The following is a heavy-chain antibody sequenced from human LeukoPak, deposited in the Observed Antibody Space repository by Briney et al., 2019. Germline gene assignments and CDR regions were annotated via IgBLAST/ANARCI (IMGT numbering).Heavy chain of an antibody. Sequence: SGGSLRLSCAASGFTFSSYAMSWVRQAPGKGLEWVSAISGSGGSTYYADSVKGRFTISRDNSKNTLYLQMNSLRAEDTAVYYCARVQEGGAGHYYYYYYMDVWGKGTTVTVSS. CDR2: ISGSGGST. J-gene: IGHJ6*03. CDR1: GFTFSSYA. V-gene: IGHV3-23*01. D-gene: IGHD1-14*01. CDR3: ARVQEGGAGHYYYYYYMDV.